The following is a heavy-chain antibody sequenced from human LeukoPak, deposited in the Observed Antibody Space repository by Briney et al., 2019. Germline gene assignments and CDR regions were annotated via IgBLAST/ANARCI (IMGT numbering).Heavy chain of an antibody. J-gene: IGHJ6*02. Sequence: GASVKVSCKASGYTFTSYDINWVRQATGQGLEWMGWMNPNSGNTGYAQKFQGRVTMTRNTSISTAYMELSSLRSEDTAVYYCAIGGYYYGSGSYSHYYYYGMDVWGQGTTVTVSS. CDR3: AIGGYYYGSGSYSHYYYYGMDV. CDR1: GYTFTSYD. D-gene: IGHD3-10*01. CDR2: MNPNSGNT. V-gene: IGHV1-8*01.